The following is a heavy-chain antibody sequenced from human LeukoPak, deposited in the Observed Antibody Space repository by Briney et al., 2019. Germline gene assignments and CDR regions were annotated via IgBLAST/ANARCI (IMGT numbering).Heavy chain of an antibody. V-gene: IGHV4-34*01. CDR1: GGSFSGYY. CDR2: INHSGST. Sequence: SETLSLTCAVYGGSFSGYYWSWIRQPPEKGLEWIGEINHSGSTNYNPSLKSRVTISVDTSKNQFSLKLSSVTAADTAVYYCARVINCSSTSCYPNYGMDVWGQGTTVTVSS. J-gene: IGHJ6*02. CDR3: ARVINCSSTSCYPNYGMDV. D-gene: IGHD2-2*01.